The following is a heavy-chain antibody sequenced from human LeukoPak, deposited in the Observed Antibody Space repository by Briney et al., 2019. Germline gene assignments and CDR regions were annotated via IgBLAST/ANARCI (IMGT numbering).Heavy chain of an antibody. CDR2: IYHSGST. V-gene: IGHV4-39*07. Sequence: SETLSLTCTVSGGPIRTTSYYWGWIRQPPGKGLEWIGSIYHSGSTYYNPSLKSRVTISVDTSKNQFSLKLSSVTAADTAVYYCARDLYDTTTWGYYYYYMDVWGKGTTVTISS. D-gene: IGHD3-9*01. CDR3: ARDLYDTTTWGYYYYYMDV. CDR1: GGPIRTTSYY. J-gene: IGHJ6*03.